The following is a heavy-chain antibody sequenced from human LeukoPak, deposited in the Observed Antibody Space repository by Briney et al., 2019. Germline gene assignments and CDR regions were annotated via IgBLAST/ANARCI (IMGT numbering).Heavy chain of an antibody. Sequence: PGGSLRLSCAASGFTFSSYAMSWLRQAPGKGLEWVSAISGSGGSTYYADSVKGRFTISRDNSKNTLYLQMNSLRAEDTAVYYCAKDLVYYDFWSGYYKDHYYYMDVWGKGTTVTVSS. J-gene: IGHJ6*03. CDR2: ISGSGGST. V-gene: IGHV3-23*01. CDR3: AKDLVYYDFWSGYYKDHYYYMDV. CDR1: GFTFSSYA. D-gene: IGHD3-3*01.